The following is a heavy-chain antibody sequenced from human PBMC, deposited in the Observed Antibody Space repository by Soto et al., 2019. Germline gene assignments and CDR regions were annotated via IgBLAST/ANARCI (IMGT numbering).Heavy chain of an antibody. CDR2: IYYNGRT. J-gene: IGHJ5*02. CDR1: GGSISSGGYY. V-gene: IGHV4-31*03. D-gene: IGHD3-16*01. Sequence: KASETLSLTCTVSGGSISSGGYYWSWIRQHPGKGLEWIGYIYYNGRTNYNPSVKRRVTISVDTSKNQFSLKLSSVTAADTAVYYCARLRRWIDPWGQGTLVTVSS. CDR3: ARLRRWIDP.